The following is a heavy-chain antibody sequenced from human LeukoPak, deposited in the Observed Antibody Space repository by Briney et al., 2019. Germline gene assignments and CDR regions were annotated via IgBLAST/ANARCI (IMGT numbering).Heavy chain of an antibody. Sequence: PSETLSLTCTVSGGSISSSSYYWGWIRQPPGKGLEWIGSIYYSGSTYYNPSLKSRVTISVDTSKNQFSLKLSSVTAADTTVYYCARGIRGPIAARPGQAFDIWGQGTMVTVSS. J-gene: IGHJ3*02. CDR3: ARGIRGPIAARPGQAFDI. D-gene: IGHD6-6*01. CDR1: GGSISSSSYY. CDR2: IYYSGST. V-gene: IGHV4-39*07.